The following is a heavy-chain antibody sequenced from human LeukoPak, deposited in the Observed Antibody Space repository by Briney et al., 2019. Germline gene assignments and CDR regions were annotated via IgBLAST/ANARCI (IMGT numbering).Heavy chain of an antibody. V-gene: IGHV3-7*01. CDR3: ARGEKSVYYYYYMDV. CDR2: IKEGGSSK. Sequence: GGSLRLSCAASGFTFSSYWMSWVRQAPGKGLEWVANIKEGGSSKYYVDSVKGRFTISRDNAKNSLYLQMNSLRAEDTAVYSCARGEKSVYYYYYMDVWGKGTTVTVSS. CDR1: GFTFSSYW. J-gene: IGHJ6*03. D-gene: IGHD1-26*01.